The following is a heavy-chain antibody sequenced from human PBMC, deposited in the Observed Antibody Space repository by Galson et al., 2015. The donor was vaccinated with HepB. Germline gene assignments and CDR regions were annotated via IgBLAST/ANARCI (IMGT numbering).Heavy chain of an antibody. CDR1: GYTFTSYY. Sequence: SVKVSCKASGYTFTSYYMHWVRQAPGQGLEWMGIINPSGGSTSYAQKFQGRVTMTRDTSTSTVYMELSGLRSEDTAVYYCARAIVVVPTAIPKEDYWYFDLWGRGTLVTVSS. CDR3: ARAIVVVPTAIPKEDYWYFDL. CDR2: INPSGGST. D-gene: IGHD2-2*02. J-gene: IGHJ2*01. V-gene: IGHV1-46*01.